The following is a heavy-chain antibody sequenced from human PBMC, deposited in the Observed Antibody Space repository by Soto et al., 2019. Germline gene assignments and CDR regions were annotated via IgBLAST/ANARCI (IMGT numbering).Heavy chain of an antibody. CDR3: AKIARLRSYYYYGMDV. Sequence: VQLVESGGGLAQPGGSLRLSCAASGFTFSSYGMHWVRQAPGKGLEWVAVISYDGSNKYYADSVKGRFTISRDNAKNTLYLQMNSLRAEDKAVYYCAKIARLRSYYYYGMDVWGQGTTVTVSS. D-gene: IGHD4-17*01. CDR1: GFTFSSYG. V-gene: IGHV3-30*18. CDR2: ISYDGSNK. J-gene: IGHJ6*02.